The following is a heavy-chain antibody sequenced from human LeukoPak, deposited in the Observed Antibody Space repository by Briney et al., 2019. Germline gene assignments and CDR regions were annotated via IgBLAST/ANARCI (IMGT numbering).Heavy chain of an antibody. CDR1: GFTFSSYE. V-gene: IGHV3-48*03. D-gene: IGHD3-22*01. CDR3: ARDPTYYLDSSGYSYFDF. CDR2: ISRSGSTM. Sequence: GGSLRLSCAASGFTFSSYEMNWVRQAPGKGLEWVSYISRSGSTMYYADSVKGRFTISRDNAKNSLYLQMNSLGAEDTAVYYCARDPTYYLDSSGYSYFDFWGQGTLVTVSS. J-gene: IGHJ4*02.